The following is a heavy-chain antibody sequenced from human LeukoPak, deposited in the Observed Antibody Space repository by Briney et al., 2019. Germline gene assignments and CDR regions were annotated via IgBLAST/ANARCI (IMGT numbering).Heavy chain of an antibody. V-gene: IGHV4-31*03. CDR3: ATSDYGDYKLDY. D-gene: IGHD4-17*01. CDR2: IYYSGST. CDR1: GGSISSGGYY. Sequence: PSQTLSLTCTVSGGSISSGGYYWSWIRQHPGKGLEWIGYIYYSGSTYYNPSLKSRVTISVDTSKNQFSLKLSSVTAADTAVYYCATSDYGDYKLDYWGQGTLVTVSS. J-gene: IGHJ4*02.